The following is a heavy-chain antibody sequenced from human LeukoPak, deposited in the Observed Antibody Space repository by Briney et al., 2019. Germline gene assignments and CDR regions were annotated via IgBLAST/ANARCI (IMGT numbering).Heavy chain of an antibody. Sequence: TGGSLRLSCAASGFTFSSYGMHWVRQAPGKGLEWVAFIRYDGSNKYYADSVKGRFTISRDNSKNTLYLQMNSLRAEDTAVYYCAKSSGWYECYFDYWGQGTLATVSS. V-gene: IGHV3-30*02. D-gene: IGHD6-19*01. CDR1: GFTFSSYG. CDR3: AKSSGWYECYFDY. J-gene: IGHJ4*02. CDR2: IRYDGSNK.